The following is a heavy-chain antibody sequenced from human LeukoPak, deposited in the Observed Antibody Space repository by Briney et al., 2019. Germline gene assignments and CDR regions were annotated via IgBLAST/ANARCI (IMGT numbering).Heavy chain of an antibody. CDR3: ARVVGQGTAMPSRDFFDY. J-gene: IGHJ4*02. Sequence: ASVKVSCKAPGYTFTAYCIHWVRQAPWQGLECMGWIYPNTCRTDSAQKFQGRVTVTRDTSSNTAYMNLSSLRSDDTAVYYCARVVGQGTAMPSRDFFDYWGRGTLVTVSS. CDR1: GYTFTAYC. CDR2: IYPNTCRT. D-gene: IGHD5-18*01. V-gene: IGHV1-2*02.